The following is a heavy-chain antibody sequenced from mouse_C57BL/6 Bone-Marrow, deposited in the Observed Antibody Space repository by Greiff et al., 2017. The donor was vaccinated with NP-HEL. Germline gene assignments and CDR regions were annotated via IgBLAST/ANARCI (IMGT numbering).Heavy chain of an antibody. D-gene: IGHD1-1*01. Sequence: EVMLVESGGGLVKPGGSLKLSCAASGFTFSDYGMHWVRQAPEKGLEWVAYISSGSSTIYYADSVKGRFTISRDNAKNTLFLQMTSLRSEDTAMYYCARPGDTTVVDTPYFDYWGQGTTLTVSS. V-gene: IGHV5-17*01. CDR2: ISSGSSTI. J-gene: IGHJ2*01. CDR3: ARPGDTTVVDTPYFDY. CDR1: GFTFSDYG.